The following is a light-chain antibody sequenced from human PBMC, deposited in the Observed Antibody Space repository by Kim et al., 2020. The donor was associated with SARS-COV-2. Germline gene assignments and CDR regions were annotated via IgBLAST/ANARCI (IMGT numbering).Light chain of an antibody. CDR1: QSFSSNY. V-gene: IGKV3-20*01. Sequence: EIVLTQSPGTLSLSPGERATLSCRASQSFSSNYLAWYQQRPGQAPRLLIHGASSRATGIPDRFSGSGSGTDFTLTISRLEPEDFAVYYCHQYGSSPPYTFGQGTKLEI. J-gene: IGKJ2*01. CDR2: GAS. CDR3: HQYGSSPPYT.